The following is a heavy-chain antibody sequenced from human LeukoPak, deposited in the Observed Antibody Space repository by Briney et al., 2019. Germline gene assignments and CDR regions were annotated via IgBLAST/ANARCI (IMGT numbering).Heavy chain of an antibody. CDR1: GASITRGGYY. V-gene: IGHV4-31*03. J-gene: IGHJ6*03. CDR2: IYHSGST. D-gene: IGHD1-26*01. Sequence: SETLSLTCTVSGASITRGGYYWSWVRQHPGKGPEWIGHIYHSGSTYYNASLRSRPTISVDTSKNQFSLNLSSLTAADAAVYYCARVPMGASYYYMDVWGKGTTVTVSS. CDR3: ARVPMGASYYYMDV.